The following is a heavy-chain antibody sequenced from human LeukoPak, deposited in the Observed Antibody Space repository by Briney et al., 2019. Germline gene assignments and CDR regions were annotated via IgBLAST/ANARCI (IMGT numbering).Heavy chain of an antibody. V-gene: IGHV5-51*01. Sequence: GESLKISCQGSGYTFTNSWIGWVRQVPGKGLEWMGIVYPGDSDTKYSPSFQGQVTFSFDKSINTAYLQWSSLKASDTAMYYCARQDGSGLYYFDYWGQGTLVTVSS. CDR2: VYPGDSDT. CDR1: GYTFTNSW. CDR3: ARQDGSGLYYFDY. D-gene: IGHD3-10*01. J-gene: IGHJ4*02.